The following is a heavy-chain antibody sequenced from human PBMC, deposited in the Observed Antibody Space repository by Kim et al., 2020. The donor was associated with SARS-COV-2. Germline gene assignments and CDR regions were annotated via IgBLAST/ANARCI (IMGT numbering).Heavy chain of an antibody. CDR3: ARHPARNDWFDP. V-gene: IGHV4-39*01. Sequence: SETLSLTCSVSGGSISSNGFYWDWIRQPPGKGLEWIGNIYYSGNTYYTPSLRSRVTISLDTSRNQFSLRLSSVTAADPAVYYCARHPARNDWFDPWGQGT. CDR2: IYYSGNT. D-gene: IGHD1-1*01. J-gene: IGHJ5*02. CDR1: GGSISSNGFY.